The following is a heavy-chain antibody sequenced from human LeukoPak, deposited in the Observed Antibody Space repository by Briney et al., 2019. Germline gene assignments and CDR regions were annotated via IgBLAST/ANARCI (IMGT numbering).Heavy chain of an antibody. CDR3: AISGSVAGTDFDY. J-gene: IGHJ4*02. CDR2: ISAYNGNT. V-gene: IGHV1-18*04. CDR1: GYTFTGYY. D-gene: IGHD6-19*01. Sequence: GASVKVSCKASGYTFTGYYMHWVRQAPGQGLEWMGWISAYNGNTNYAQKLQGRVTMTTDTSTSTAYMELRSLRSDDTAVYYCAISGSVAGTDFDYWGQGTLVTVSS.